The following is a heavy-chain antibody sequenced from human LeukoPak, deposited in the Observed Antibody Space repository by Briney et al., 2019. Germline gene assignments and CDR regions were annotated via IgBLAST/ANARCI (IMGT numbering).Heavy chain of an antibody. CDR3: ARGSGWFFDY. CDR1: GFTFSSYG. D-gene: IGHD6-19*01. Sequence: GGSLRLSCAASGFTFSSYGIHWVRQAPGKGLEWVAFIRYDGSNKYYADSVKGRFTISRDNSKNTLYLQMNSLRAEDTAVYYCARGSGWFFDYWGQGTLVTVSS. V-gene: IGHV3-30*02. J-gene: IGHJ4*02. CDR2: IRYDGSNK.